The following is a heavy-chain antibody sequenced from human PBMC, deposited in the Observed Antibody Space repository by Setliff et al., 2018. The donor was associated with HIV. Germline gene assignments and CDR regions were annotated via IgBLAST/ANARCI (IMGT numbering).Heavy chain of an antibody. CDR1: GYAISSGYY. Sequence: SETLSLTCAVSGYAISSGYYWGWIRRPPGKGLEWIGELSPSGTTRSNPSLQSRVTISLDTSNNQFSLKLTSVTAADTAMYYCASFFVTTVTNQDYWGQGTPVTVSS. D-gene: IGHD4-17*01. V-gene: IGHV4-38-2*01. CDR2: LSPSGTT. J-gene: IGHJ4*02. CDR3: ASFFVTTVTNQDY.